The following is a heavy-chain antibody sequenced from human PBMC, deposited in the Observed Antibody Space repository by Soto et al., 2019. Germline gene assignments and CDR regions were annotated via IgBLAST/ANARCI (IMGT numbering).Heavy chain of an antibody. Sequence: QVQLVQSGAEVKKPGASVKVSCKASGYTFTSYGISWVRQAPGQGLEWMGWISAYNGNTNYAQKLQGIVTMTTDTSTRTADMELRSLRSDDTAVYYCARVRDYYDSSGYYVDYWGQGTLVTVSS. J-gene: IGHJ4*02. V-gene: IGHV1-18*01. CDR3: ARVRDYYDSSGYYVDY. D-gene: IGHD3-22*01. CDR2: ISAYNGNT. CDR1: GYTFTSYG.